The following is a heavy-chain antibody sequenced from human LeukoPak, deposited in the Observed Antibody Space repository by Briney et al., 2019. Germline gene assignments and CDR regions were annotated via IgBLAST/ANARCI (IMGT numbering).Heavy chain of an antibody. Sequence: GGSLRLSCVASGFTFSSYWMHWVRQVPGKGLEWVGRIKSKTDGGTTDYAAPVKGRFTISRDDSKNTLYLQMNSLKTEDTAVYYCTTRHYCSSTSCSDYWGQGTLVTVSS. CDR2: IKSKTDGGTT. CDR1: GFTFSSYW. D-gene: IGHD2-2*01. CDR3: TTRHYCSSTSCSDY. J-gene: IGHJ4*02. V-gene: IGHV3-15*01.